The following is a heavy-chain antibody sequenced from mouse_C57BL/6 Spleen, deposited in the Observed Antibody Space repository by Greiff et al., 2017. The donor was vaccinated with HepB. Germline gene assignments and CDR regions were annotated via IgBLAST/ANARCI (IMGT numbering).Heavy chain of an antibody. Sequence: QVQLQQSGPELVKPGASVKISCKASGYAFSSSWMNWVKQRPGKGLEWIGRIYPGDGDTNYNGKFKGKATLTADKSSSTAYMQLSSLTSEDSAVYFCARTGSNYPVSYWGQGTLVTVSA. D-gene: IGHD2-5*01. V-gene: IGHV1-82*01. J-gene: IGHJ3*01. CDR3: ARTGSNYPVSY. CDR2: IYPGDGDT. CDR1: GYAFSSSW.